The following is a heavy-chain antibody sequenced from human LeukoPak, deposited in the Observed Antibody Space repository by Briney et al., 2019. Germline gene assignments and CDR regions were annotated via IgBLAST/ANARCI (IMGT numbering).Heavy chain of an antibody. D-gene: IGHD4-23*01. CDR2: IYYSGST. CDR3: AGDYGGSLDY. Sequence: PSETLSLTCTVSGGSISRYYWSWIRQPPGKGLEWIGYIYYSGSTNYNPSLKSRVTISVDTSKNQFSLKLSSVTAADTAVYYCAGDYGGSLDYWGQGTLVTVSS. J-gene: IGHJ4*02. CDR1: GGSISRYY. V-gene: IGHV4-59*01.